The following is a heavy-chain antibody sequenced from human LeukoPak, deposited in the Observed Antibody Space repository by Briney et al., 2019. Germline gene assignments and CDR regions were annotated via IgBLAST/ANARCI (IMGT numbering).Heavy chain of an antibody. D-gene: IGHD2-2*02. CDR1: GGSISSYY. CDR2: IYYSGST. Sequence: SDTLSLSCTVSGGSISSYYWSWIRQPPGKGLEWIGYIYYSGSTNYNPSLKSRVTITVDTSKNQFSLKLSSVTAADTAVYYCARPVDCSSTSCYTRDDAFDIWGQGTMVTVSS. J-gene: IGHJ3*02. V-gene: IGHV4-59*08. CDR3: ARPVDCSSTSCYTRDDAFDI.